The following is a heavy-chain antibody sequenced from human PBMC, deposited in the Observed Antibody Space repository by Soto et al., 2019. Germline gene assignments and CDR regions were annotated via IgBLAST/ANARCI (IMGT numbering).Heavy chain of an antibody. V-gene: IGHV1-18*01. D-gene: IGHD6-19*01. Sequence: ASVKVSCKASGYTFTSNGISWVRQAPGQGLEWMGWISAYNGNTNYAQKLQGRVTMTTDTSTSTAYMELRSLRSDDTAVYYCARDRDSSGWYSYYYYGMDVWGQGTTVTVSS. CDR1: GYTFTSNG. J-gene: IGHJ6*02. CDR3: ARDRDSSGWYSYYYYGMDV. CDR2: ISAYNGNT.